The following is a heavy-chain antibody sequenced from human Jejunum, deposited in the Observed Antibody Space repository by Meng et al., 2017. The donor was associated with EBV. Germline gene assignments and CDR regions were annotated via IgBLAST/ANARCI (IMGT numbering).Heavy chain of an antibody. J-gene: IGHJ4*02. V-gene: IGHV1-69*15. D-gene: IGHD4-17*01. CDR2: TVPIFGTT. CDR3: ARAGGDYEDY. Sequence: QDQLVQSGAEVKKPGSSVKVSCKASGDRFGTYSVSWVRQAPGQGLEWMGNTVPIFGTTSYAQKFQGRVTITADESTRTAFMELRNLRSEDSAMYYCARAGGDYEDYWGQGTLVTVSS. CDR1: GDRFGTYS.